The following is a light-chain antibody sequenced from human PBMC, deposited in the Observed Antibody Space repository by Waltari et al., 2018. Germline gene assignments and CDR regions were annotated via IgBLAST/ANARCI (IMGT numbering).Light chain of an antibody. CDR1: QSISTW. J-gene: IGKJ2*01. V-gene: IGKV1-5*01. Sequence: DIQMTQSPSPLSASVGDRVTITCRASQSISTWLAWYQQKPGKAPKVLIYDASSLTSGVPTRFSGSGSGTEFALTISSLQPDDFATYYCQQYNSYSPYTFGQGTKLEIK. CDR2: DAS. CDR3: QQYNSYSPYT.